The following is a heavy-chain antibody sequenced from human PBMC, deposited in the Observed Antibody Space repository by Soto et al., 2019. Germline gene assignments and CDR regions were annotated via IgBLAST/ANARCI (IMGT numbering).Heavy chain of an antibody. D-gene: IGHD3-22*01. Sequence: PWGSLRLSCSASGFTFSNAWMSWFRQAPGKGLEWVGRIKSKTDGGTTDYAAPVKGRFTISRDDSKNTLYLQMNSLKTEDTAVYYCTTDRYYYDSSGYYADYWGQGTLVTVSS. V-gene: IGHV3-15*01. CDR2: IKSKTDGGTT. CDR1: GFTFSNAW. CDR3: TTDRYYYDSSGYYADY. J-gene: IGHJ4*02.